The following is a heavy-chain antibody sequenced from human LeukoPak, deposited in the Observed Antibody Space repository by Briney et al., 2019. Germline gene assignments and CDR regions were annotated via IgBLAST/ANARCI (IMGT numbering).Heavy chain of an antibody. CDR1: GFTFSSYA. V-gene: IGHV3-30-3*01. D-gene: IGHD1-26*01. Sequence: GGSLRLSCAASGFTFSSYAMYWVRQAPGKGLEWVAVISHDGSNKYYTDSVKGRFTISRGNSKDTLYLQMNSLRPEDTAMYYCARGGSYSHLHFDYWGQGSLVTVSS. CDR2: ISHDGSNK. J-gene: IGHJ4*02. CDR3: ARGGSYSHLHFDY.